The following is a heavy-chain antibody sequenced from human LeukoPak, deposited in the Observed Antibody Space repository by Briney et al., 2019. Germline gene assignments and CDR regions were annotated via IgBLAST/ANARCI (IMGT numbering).Heavy chain of an antibody. CDR2: IKSKTDGGTT. Sequence: GGSLRLSCAASGFTFSNAWMSWVRQAPGKGLEWVGRIKSKTDGGTTDYAAPVKGRFTISRDDSKNTLYLQMNSLRAEDTAVYYCAKESWIQLWQLDYWGQGTLVTVSS. D-gene: IGHD5-18*01. CDR3: AKESWIQLWQLDY. V-gene: IGHV3-15*01. CDR1: GFTFSNAW. J-gene: IGHJ4*02.